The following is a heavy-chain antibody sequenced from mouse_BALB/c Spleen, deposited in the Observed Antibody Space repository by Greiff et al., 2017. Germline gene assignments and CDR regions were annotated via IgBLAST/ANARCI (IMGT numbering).Heavy chain of an antibody. J-gene: IGHJ3*01. Sequence: EVQLVESGGGLVQPGGSMKLSCVASGFTFSNYWMNWVRQSPEKGLEWVAEIRLKSNNYATHYAESVKGRFTISRDDSKSSVYLQMNNLRAEDTGIYYCTRLGLRLPYWGQGTLVTVSA. V-gene: IGHV6-6*02. CDR1: GFTFSNYW. CDR2: IRLKSNNYAT. D-gene: IGHD2-4*01. CDR3: TRLGLRLPY.